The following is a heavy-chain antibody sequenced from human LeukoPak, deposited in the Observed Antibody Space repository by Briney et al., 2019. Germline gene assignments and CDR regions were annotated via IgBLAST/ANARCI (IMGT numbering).Heavy chain of an antibody. CDR3: ARASSKQLAGYLPDGFDI. V-gene: IGHV3-21*01. D-gene: IGHD3-9*01. CDR2: ISSSGTYV. CDR1: GFIFSSYS. Sequence: PGGSLRLSCAASGFIFSSYSMNWVRQAPGKGLEVVSSISSSGTYVYYADSVKGRFTISRDNAKNSLSLQMNSLRADDAAVYYCARASSKQLAGYLPDGFDIWGQGTMVTVSS. J-gene: IGHJ3*02.